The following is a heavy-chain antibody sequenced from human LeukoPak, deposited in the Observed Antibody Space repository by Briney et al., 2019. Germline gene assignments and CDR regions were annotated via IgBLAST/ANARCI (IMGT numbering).Heavy chain of an antibody. V-gene: IGHV3-33*08. CDR2: IWFDGSNR. Sequence: GGPLRLSCAASGFTVSSNYMSWVRQAPGKGLDWVGVIWFDGSNRYYADSVKGRFTISRDNSKNTLYLQVNSVRAEDTAVYYCARDTSGYYNYWGQGALVTVSS. J-gene: IGHJ4*02. D-gene: IGHD2-15*01. CDR1: GFTVSSNY. CDR3: ARDTSGYYNY.